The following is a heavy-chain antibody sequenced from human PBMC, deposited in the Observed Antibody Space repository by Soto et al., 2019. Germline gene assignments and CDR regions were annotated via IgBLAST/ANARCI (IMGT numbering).Heavy chain of an antibody. D-gene: IGHD3-9*01. V-gene: IGHV3-7*05. CDR3: ARVSNENYDILTGTDY. J-gene: IGHJ4*02. Sequence: GGSLRLSCAASGFTFSTYWMTWVRQAPGKGLEWVANIKQGGSEKHYVDSVKGRFTISRGNAKNTLYLQMNSLRAEDTAVYYCARVSNENYDILTGTDYWGQGTLVTVSS. CDR2: IKQGGSEK. CDR1: GFTFSTYW.